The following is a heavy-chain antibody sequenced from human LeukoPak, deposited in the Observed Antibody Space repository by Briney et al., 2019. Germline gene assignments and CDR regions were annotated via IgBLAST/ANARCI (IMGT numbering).Heavy chain of an antibody. Sequence: PSQTLSLTCTVSGGSISSGGYYWSWIRQHPGKGLEWIGYIYYSGSTYYNPSLKSRVTISVDTSKNQFSLKLSSVTAADTAVYYCARDGSSSGYYPYWGQGTLVTVSS. CDR1: GGSISSGGYY. CDR2: IYYSGST. CDR3: ARDGSSSGYYPY. J-gene: IGHJ4*02. D-gene: IGHD3-22*01. V-gene: IGHV4-31*03.